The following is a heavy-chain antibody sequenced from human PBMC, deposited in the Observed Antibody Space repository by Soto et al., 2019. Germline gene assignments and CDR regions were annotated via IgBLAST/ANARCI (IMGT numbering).Heavy chain of an antibody. D-gene: IGHD1-1*01. J-gene: IGHJ4*02. CDR1: GFIFSTYL. V-gene: IGHV3-7*05. Sequence: GGSLRLSCVASGFIFSTYLMGWVRQFPGGGLEWVANIKYDGSEKPYMDSVEGRFTISRDNARNTLYLQMTSLRVEDTAVYYWAAWSRSHWFDYWGQGTQVTVS. CDR2: IKYDGSEK. CDR3: AAWSRSHWFDY.